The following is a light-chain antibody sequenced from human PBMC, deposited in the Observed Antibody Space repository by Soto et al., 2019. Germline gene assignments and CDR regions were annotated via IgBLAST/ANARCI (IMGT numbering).Light chain of an antibody. J-gene: IGKJ2*01. Sequence: EIVLTQSPGTLSLSPGERATLSCRASQSVSSSYLARYQQKPGQAPSLLIYGASSRATGVPDRFSGSGSGTDFTLTISRLEPEDFAMYYCQQYGSLSQTFGQGTKLEIK. V-gene: IGKV3-20*01. CDR1: QSVSSSY. CDR2: GAS. CDR3: QQYGSLSQT.